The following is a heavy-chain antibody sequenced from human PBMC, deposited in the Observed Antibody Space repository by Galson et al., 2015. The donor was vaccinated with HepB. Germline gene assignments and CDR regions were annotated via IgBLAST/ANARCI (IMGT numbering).Heavy chain of an antibody. Sequence: LSLTCTVSGGSISSGDYYWSWIRQPPGKGLEWIGYIYYSGSTYYNPSLKSRVTISVDTSKNQCSLKLSSVTAADTAVYYCARDGANYYDSSGYYPMDVWGKGTTVTVSS. CDR2: IYYSGST. CDR1: GGSISSGDYY. CDR3: ARDGANYYDSSGYYPMDV. J-gene: IGHJ6*04. V-gene: IGHV4-30-4*01. D-gene: IGHD3-22*01.